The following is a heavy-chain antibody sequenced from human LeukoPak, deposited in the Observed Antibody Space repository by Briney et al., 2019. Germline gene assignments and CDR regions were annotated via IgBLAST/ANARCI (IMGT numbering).Heavy chain of an antibody. CDR1: GFTFSSYG. CDR3: AKVGGQLWFPGAYYYMDV. Sequence: GGSLRLSCAASGFTFSSYGMHWVRQAPGKGLEWVAFIRYDGSNKYYADSVKGRFTISRDNSKNTLYLQMNSLRAEDTAVYYCAKVGGQLWFPGAYYYMDVWGKGTTVTISS. V-gene: IGHV3-30*02. J-gene: IGHJ6*03. CDR2: IRYDGSNK. D-gene: IGHD5-18*01.